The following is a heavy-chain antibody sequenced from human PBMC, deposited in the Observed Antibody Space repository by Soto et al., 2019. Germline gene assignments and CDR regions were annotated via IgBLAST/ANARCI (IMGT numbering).Heavy chain of an antibody. D-gene: IGHD3-22*01. CDR1: GYTFTSYD. CDR3: ARDPPYYYDSSGYRRTNYFDY. CDR2: MNPNSGNT. J-gene: IGHJ4*02. V-gene: IGHV1-8*01. Sequence: QVQLVQSGAEVKKPGASVKVSCKASGYTFTSYDINWVRQATGQGLEWMGWMNPNSGNTGYAQKFQGRVTMTRNTSVSTAYMELSSLRSEDTAVYYCARDPPYYYDSSGYRRTNYFDYWGQGTLVTVSS.